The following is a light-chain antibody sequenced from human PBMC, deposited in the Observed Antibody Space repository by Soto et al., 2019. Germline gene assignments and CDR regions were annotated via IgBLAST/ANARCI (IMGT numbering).Light chain of an antibody. Sequence: QSVLAQPASVYGSPGQSFTISCTGTIIDFVTYNRVSWYQQPPGTAPKLIIYEARNRPSGVPDRFSGYKSGNTASLTISGLQAADEADYYCSLYTSENTYVFGTGTTVTV. CDR2: EAR. V-gene: IGLV2-18*01. CDR1: IIDFVTYNR. CDR3: SLYTSENTYV. J-gene: IGLJ1*01.